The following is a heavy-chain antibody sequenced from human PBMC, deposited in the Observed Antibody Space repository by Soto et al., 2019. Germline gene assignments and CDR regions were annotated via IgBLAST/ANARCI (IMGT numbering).Heavy chain of an antibody. V-gene: IGHV1-3*01. CDR1: GYTFTIHV. J-gene: IGHJ4*02. D-gene: IGHD2-21*02. CDR2: VNGGNGNT. Sequence: QVQLVQSGAEVKEPGASVKVSCRASGYTFTIHVMHWVRQAPGQRLEWLGWVNGGNGNTQYSQKFQDRVTITRDTSAATASMELSRLRSEDKAVYYCARDSGVAGPSGDLDYWGQGPLVTVSS. CDR3: ARDSGVAGPSGDLDY.